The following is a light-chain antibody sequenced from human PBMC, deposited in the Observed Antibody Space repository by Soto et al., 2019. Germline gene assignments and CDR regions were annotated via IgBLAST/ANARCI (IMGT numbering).Light chain of an antibody. CDR1: QSLSSSQ. CDR2: DAP. J-gene: IGKJ1*01. Sequence: EIVMTQSPATLSESPGERATLSCRASQSLSSSQLAWYQQKPGQAPRLLIHDAPSRATGISDRFTGSGSGTDFTLTITTLEPEDFAVYYCQQYGSSPRTSGLGTKADIK. CDR3: QQYGSSPRT. V-gene: IGKV3-20*01.